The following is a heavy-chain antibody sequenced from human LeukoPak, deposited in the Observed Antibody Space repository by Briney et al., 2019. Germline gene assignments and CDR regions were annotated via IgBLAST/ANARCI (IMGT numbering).Heavy chain of an antibody. CDR2: MNPNSGNT. CDR1: GYTFTSYD. J-gene: IGHJ3*02. V-gene: IGHV1-8*01. Sequence: ASVKVSCKASGYTFTSYDINWVRQAPGQGLQWMGWMNPNSGNTGYAQKFQGRVTMTRNTSISTAYMELSSLRSEDTAVYYCARVWVAYDSSGYYYVHDAFDIWGQGTMVTVSS. D-gene: IGHD3-22*01. CDR3: ARVWVAYDSSGYYYVHDAFDI.